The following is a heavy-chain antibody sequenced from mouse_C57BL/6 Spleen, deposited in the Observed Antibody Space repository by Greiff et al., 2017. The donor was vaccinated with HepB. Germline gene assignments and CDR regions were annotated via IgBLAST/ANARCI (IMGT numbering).Heavy chain of an antibody. D-gene: IGHD1-1*01. CDR1: GYTFTDYE. CDR2: IDPETGGT. Sequence: QVQLQQSGAELVRPGASVTLSCKASGYTFTDYEMHWVKQTPVHGLEWIGAIDPETGGTAYNQKFKGKAILTADKSSSTAYMELRSLTSEDSAVYYCTRGYGSSRYYFDYWGQGTTLTVSS. V-gene: IGHV1-15*01. J-gene: IGHJ2*01. CDR3: TRGYGSSRYYFDY.